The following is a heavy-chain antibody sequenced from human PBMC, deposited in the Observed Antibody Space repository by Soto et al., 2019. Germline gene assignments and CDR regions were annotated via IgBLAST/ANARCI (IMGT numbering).Heavy chain of an antibody. CDR1: GFTFSSYS. V-gene: IGHV3-21*01. CDR3: ARVVGELFRGYYYYMDV. D-gene: IGHD3-10*01. J-gene: IGHJ6*03. CDR2: ISSSSSYI. Sequence: EVQLVESGGGLVKPGGSLRLSCAASGFTFSSYSMNWVRQAPGKGLEWVSSISSSSSYIYYADSVKGRFTISRDNAKNSLYLQMNSLRAEDTAVYYCARVVGELFRGYYYYMDVWGKGTTVTVSS.